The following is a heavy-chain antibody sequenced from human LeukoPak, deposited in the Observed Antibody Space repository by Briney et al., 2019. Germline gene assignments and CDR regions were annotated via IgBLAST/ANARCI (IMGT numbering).Heavy chain of an antibody. D-gene: IGHD6-19*01. CDR3: AYVIAVAGTTTDAFDI. Sequence: ASVKVSCKASGYTFTGYYMHWVRQAPGHGLEWMGWINPNSGGTNYAQKFQGRVTMTRDTSISTAYMELSRLRSDDTAVYYCAYVIAVAGTTTDAFDIWGQGTMVTVSS. J-gene: IGHJ3*02. CDR1: GYTFTGYY. V-gene: IGHV1-2*02. CDR2: INPNSGGT.